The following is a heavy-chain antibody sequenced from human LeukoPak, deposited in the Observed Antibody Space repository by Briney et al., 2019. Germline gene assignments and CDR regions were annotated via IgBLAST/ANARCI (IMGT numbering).Heavy chain of an antibody. D-gene: IGHD3-22*01. V-gene: IGHV4-39*07. CDR2: IYYSGST. Sequence: SETLSLTCTVSGGSISSSSYYWGWIRQPPGKGLEWIGSIYYSGSTYYNPSLKSRVTISVDTSKNQFSLKLSSVTAADTAVYYCARGSSGYIHYFDYWGQGTLVTVSS. CDR1: GGSISSSSYY. J-gene: IGHJ4*02. CDR3: ARGSSGYIHYFDY.